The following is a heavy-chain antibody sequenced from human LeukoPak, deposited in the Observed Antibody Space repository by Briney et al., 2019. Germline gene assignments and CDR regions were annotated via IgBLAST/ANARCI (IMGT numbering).Heavy chain of an antibody. J-gene: IGHJ3*02. D-gene: IGHD2-2*01. CDR2: MYFSGST. CDR3: ARDGGYHQLDI. CDR1: GDSISSGSYY. V-gene: IGHV4-39*07. Sequence: SETLSLTCTVSGDSISSGSYYWGWIRQPPGKGLEWIGSMYFSGSTYYNPSLKSRVTLSVDTSKNQFSLKLSSVTAADTAVYYCARDGGYHQLDIWGQGTMVTVSS.